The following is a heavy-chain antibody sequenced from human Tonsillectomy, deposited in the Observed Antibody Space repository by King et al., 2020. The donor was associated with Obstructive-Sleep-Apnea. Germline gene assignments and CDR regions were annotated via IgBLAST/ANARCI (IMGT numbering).Heavy chain of an antibody. CDR2: KSYDGSNE. CDR1: GFTFSIYA. CDR3: ARENYGNFYFDY. J-gene: IGHJ4*02. D-gene: IGHD4-11*01. V-gene: IGHV3-30-3*01. Sequence: VQLVESGGGVVQPGRSLRLSCAASGFTFSIYAMHWVRQAPGKGLEWVAVKSYDGSNEFYADSVKGRFTISRDNSKNTLYVQMNRLRAEDTAVYYCARENYGNFYFDYWGQGSLVTVSS.